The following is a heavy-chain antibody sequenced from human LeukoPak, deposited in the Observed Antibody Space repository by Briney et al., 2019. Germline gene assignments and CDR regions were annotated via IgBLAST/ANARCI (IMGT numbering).Heavy chain of an antibody. V-gene: IGHV5-51*01. CDR1: GYSFTSYW. Sequence: GEPLKISCKGSGYSFTSYWIGWVRQMPGKGLEWMGIIYPGDSDTRYSPSFQGQVTISADKSISTAYLQWSSLKASDTAMYYCARQSMAAAGGFDYWGQGTLVTVSS. J-gene: IGHJ4*02. D-gene: IGHD6-13*01. CDR2: IYPGDSDT. CDR3: ARQSMAAAGGFDY.